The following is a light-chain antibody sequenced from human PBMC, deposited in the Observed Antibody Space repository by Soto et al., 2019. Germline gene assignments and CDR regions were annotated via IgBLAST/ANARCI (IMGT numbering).Light chain of an antibody. J-gene: IGLJ3*02. V-gene: IGLV2-14*01. CDR2: AVS. CDR3: SSYTSSSWV. Sequence: QLVLTQPASVSGSPGQSITISCTGTSSDVGGYNYVSWYQQHPGKAPKLMIYAVSNRPSGVSNRFSGSKSGNTASLTISGLQAEDEADYYCSSYTSSSWVFGGGTKLTVL. CDR1: SSDVGGYNY.